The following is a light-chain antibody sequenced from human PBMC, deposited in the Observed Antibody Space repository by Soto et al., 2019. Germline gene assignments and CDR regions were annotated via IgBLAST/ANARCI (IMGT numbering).Light chain of an antibody. CDR2: GVS. CDR3: QQSYTAPSIT. Sequence: DIQMTQSPSSLSASVGDKVTITFRASQSISSSLNWYQQKSGKAPNLLIYGVSRLQGGVPSRFSGSGSGTDFTLSISSLQPEDFATYYCQQSYTAPSITFGQGTRREIK. CDR1: QSISSS. J-gene: IGKJ5*01. V-gene: IGKV1-39*01.